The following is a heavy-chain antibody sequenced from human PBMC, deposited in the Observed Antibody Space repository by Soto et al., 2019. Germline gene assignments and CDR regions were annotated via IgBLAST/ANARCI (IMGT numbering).Heavy chain of an antibody. V-gene: IGHV5-51*01. CDR3: ARNSADGYNYGYFDY. Sequence: PXESLKISRKCSGNSFTSYLIGLVLQMPGKGLEWMGIIYPGDSDTRYSPSFQGQVTISADKSISTAYLQWSSLKASDTAMYYCARNSADGYNYGYFDYWGQGTLVTVSS. J-gene: IGHJ4*02. CDR2: IYPGDSDT. CDR1: GNSFTSYL. D-gene: IGHD5-12*01.